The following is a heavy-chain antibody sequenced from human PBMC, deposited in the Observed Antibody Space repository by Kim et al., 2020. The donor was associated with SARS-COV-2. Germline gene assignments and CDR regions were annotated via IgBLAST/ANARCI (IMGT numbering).Heavy chain of an antibody. Sequence: GGSLRLSCAASGFTVSSNYMSWVRQAPGKGLEWVSVIYSGGSTYYADSVKGRFTISRDNSKNTLYLQMNSLRAEDTAVYYCARAPLMTLWAFDIWGQGTMVTVSS. CDR3: ARAPLMTLWAFDI. V-gene: IGHV3-53*01. J-gene: IGHJ3*02. D-gene: IGHD3-16*01. CDR2: IYSGGST. CDR1: GFTVSSNY.